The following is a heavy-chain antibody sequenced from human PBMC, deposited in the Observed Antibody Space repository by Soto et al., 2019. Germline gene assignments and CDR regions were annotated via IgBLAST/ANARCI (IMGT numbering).Heavy chain of an antibody. CDR1: GGTFNSFG. J-gene: IGHJ4*02. CDR2: IIPVFGTT. D-gene: IGHD3-10*01. V-gene: IGHV1-69*01. CDR3: AIEVGGRGGYDLDS. Sequence: QVHVVQSGAEVKKPGSSVKVTCKAFGGTFNSFGINWVRQAPGQGLGWMGGIIPVFGTTKYAKKFRDRVTLVADGSTSTSYMELSSLTSDDTAVYYCAIEVGGRGGYDLDSWGQGTLVTVSS.